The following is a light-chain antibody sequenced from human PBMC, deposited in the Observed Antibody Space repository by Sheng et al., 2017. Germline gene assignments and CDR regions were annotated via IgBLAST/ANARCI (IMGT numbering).Light chain of an antibody. J-gene: IGKJ2*01. CDR2: KAT. CDR3: QQYNSPMYT. V-gene: IGKV1-5*03. CDR1: QNIDKW. Sequence: DMQMTQSPSTLAASVGDRVTITCRASQNIDKWLAWYQQKPGKAPKLLIYKATTLQSGVPSRFSGSGSGTEFTLTISSLQPDDFATYYCQQYNSPMYTFGQGTKLEI.